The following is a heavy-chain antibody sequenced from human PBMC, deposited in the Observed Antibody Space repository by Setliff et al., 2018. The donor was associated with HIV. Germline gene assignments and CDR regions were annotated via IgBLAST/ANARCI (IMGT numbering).Heavy chain of an antibody. CDR1: GDSFNFNYYY. Sequence: PSETLSLTCTVSGDSFNFNYYYWVWIRQPPGKGLEWIGSIYYSGSTYYNPSLKSRVTISVDTSKNQFSPKLSSVTAADTAVYYCARRYYYDSSGLHWGQGTLVTVSS. V-gene: IGHV4-39*01. D-gene: IGHD3-22*01. CDR2: IYYSGST. J-gene: IGHJ4*02. CDR3: ARRYYYDSSGLH.